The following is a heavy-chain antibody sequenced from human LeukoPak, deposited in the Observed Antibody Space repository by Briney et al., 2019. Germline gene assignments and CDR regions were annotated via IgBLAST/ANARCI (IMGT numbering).Heavy chain of an antibody. CDR2: ISSSSSYI. V-gene: IGHV3-21*04. CDR3: AKDVDYGDYVVY. J-gene: IGHJ4*02. D-gene: IGHD4-17*01. Sequence: GGSLRLSCAASGFTFSSYSMNWVRQAPGKGLEWASSISSSSSYIYYADSVKGRFTISRDNSKNTLYLQMNSLRAEDTAIYYCAKDVDYGDYVVYWGQGTLVTVSS. CDR1: GFTFSSYS.